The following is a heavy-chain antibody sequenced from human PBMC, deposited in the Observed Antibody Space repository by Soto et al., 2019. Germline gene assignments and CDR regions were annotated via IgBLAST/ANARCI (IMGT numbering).Heavy chain of an antibody. J-gene: IGHJ4*02. V-gene: IGHV3-23*01. D-gene: IGHD6-13*01. CDR2: ISGSGGST. CDR3: AKVPPPSIAAAGKEGWNY. Sequence: GESLRLSCAASGFTFSSYAMSWVRQAPGKGLEWVSAISGSGGSTYYADSVKGRFTISRDNSKNTLYLQMNSLRAEDTAVYYCAKVPPPSIAAAGKEGWNYWGQGTLVIVSS. CDR1: GFTFSSYA.